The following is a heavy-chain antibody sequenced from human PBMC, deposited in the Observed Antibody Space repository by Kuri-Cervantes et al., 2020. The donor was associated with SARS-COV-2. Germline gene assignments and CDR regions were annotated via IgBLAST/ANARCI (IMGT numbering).Heavy chain of an antibody. CDR2: IKSKTDGGTT. V-gene: IGHV3-15*01. CDR1: GFTFSSYA. Sequence: GGSLRLSCAASGFTFSSYAMSWVRQAPGKGLEWVGRIKSKTDGGTTDYAAPVKGRFTISRDDSKNTLYLQMNSLKTEDTAVYYCTTPSDYGDYVVYYYYYYMDVRGKGTTVTVSS. D-gene: IGHD4-17*01. CDR3: TTPSDYGDYVVYYYYYYMDV. J-gene: IGHJ6*03.